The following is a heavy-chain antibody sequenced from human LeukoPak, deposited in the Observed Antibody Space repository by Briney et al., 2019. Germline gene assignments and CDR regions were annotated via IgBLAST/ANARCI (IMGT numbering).Heavy chain of an antibody. CDR3: ARGGTTVTPGLLWFDP. J-gene: IGHJ5*02. Sequence: SETLSLTCTVSGGSISSYFWIWIRQPPGKGLEWIGYIYYSGSTKYNPSLKSRVTISVDTSKNQFSLKLSSVTAADTAVYYCARGGTTVTPGLLWFDPWGQGTLVTVSS. CDR2: IYYSGST. V-gene: IGHV4-59*01. CDR1: GGSISSYF. D-gene: IGHD4-17*01.